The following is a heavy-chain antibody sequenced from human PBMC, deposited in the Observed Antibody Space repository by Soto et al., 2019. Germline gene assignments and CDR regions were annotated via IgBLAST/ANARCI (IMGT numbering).Heavy chain of an antibody. V-gene: IGHV3-21*01. J-gene: IGHJ6*02. CDR1: GFTFSSYS. Sequence: GGSLRLSCAATGFTFSSYSMNWVRQAPGKGLEWVSSISSSSSYIYYADSVKGRFTISRDNAKNSLYLQMNSLRAEDTAVYYCAREGVTTPYYYGMDVWGQGTTVTVSS. CDR3: AREGVTTPYYYGMDV. CDR2: ISSSSSYI. D-gene: IGHD4-4*01.